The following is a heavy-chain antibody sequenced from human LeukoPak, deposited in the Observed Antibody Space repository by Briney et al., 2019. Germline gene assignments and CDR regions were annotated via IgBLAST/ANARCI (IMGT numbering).Heavy chain of an antibody. V-gene: IGHV4-59*01. CDR1: GASISSSF. Sequence: SETLSLTCTVSGASISSSFWTWIRQSPGKGLEWLGYIYYTGNTNLNPSLKSRLTISLDTSKNQFSLRLSSVTAADTAIYYCARRMTVSATNWFDPWGQGTLVTVSS. J-gene: IGHJ5*02. D-gene: IGHD5/OR15-5a*01. CDR2: IYYTGNT. CDR3: ARRMTVSATNWFDP.